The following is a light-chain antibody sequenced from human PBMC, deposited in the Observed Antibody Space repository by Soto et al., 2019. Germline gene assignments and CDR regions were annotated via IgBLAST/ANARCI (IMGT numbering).Light chain of an antibody. CDR1: QSVSSY. J-gene: IGKJ5*01. V-gene: IGKV3-11*01. CDR3: QQRSSWPPT. CDR2: DAS. Sequence: EIVLTHSQATLSLSPCERATLSSRASQSVSSYLAWYRQKPGQAPRLLIYDASNRATGIPARFSGSGSETDFTLTISSLEPEDFAVYYCQQRSSWPPTFGQGTRLEIK.